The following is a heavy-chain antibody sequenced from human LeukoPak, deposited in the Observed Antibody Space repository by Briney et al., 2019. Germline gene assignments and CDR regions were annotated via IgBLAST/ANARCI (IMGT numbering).Heavy chain of an antibody. D-gene: IGHD3-3*01. CDR3: ARDILFYDFWSGNSHMDV. CDR2: VSAYNGIT. J-gene: IGHJ6*03. V-gene: IGHV1-18*01. CDR1: GYTFTSYG. Sequence: GASVKVSCKASGYTFTSYGISWVRQAPGQGLEWMGWVSAYNGITNYAQKLQGRVTMTTDTSTSTAYMELRSLRSDDTAVYYCARDILFYDFWSGNSHMDVWGKGTTVTVSS.